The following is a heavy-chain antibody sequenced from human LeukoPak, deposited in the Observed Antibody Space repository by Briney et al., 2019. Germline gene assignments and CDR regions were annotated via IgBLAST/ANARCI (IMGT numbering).Heavy chain of an antibody. J-gene: IGHJ3*02. CDR2: INHSGST. V-gene: IGHV4-34*01. Sequence: SETLSLTCEVYGGSFSGYYWSGIRQPPGKGLEWIGEINHSGSTNYNPSLKSRVIISAGTSKNQFSLKLSSVTAADTAVYYCARGLIMVRGFDIWGQGTMVTVSS. D-gene: IGHD3-10*01. CDR1: GGSFSGYY. CDR3: ARGLIMVRGFDI.